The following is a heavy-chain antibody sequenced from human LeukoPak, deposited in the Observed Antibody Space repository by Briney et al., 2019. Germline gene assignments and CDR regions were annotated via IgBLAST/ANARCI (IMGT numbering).Heavy chain of an antibody. V-gene: IGHV1-69*01. CDR3: ARDRESSGEGTWFDP. Sequence: SVKVSCQASGGTFSSYAISWVRQAPGQGLEWMGGIIPIFGTANYAQKFQGRVTITADESTSTAYMELSSLRSEDTAVYYCARDRESSGEGTWFDPWGQGTLVTVSS. CDR2: IIPIFGTA. CDR1: GGTFSSYA. J-gene: IGHJ5*02. D-gene: IGHD6-19*01.